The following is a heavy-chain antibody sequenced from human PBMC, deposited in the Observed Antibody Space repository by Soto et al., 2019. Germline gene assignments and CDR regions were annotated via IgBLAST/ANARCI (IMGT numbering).Heavy chain of an antibody. V-gene: IGHV3-23*01. Sequence: EVQLLESGGGLVQPGGSLRLSCAASGFTFNNYAMTWVRQAPGKGLEWVSAISGGGDTTSYADSVKGRFNVSRDGSKNTLYLQMSSLRAEDTALYYCAKGRGGSGSLTPRVDLWGQGTLVTVSS. D-gene: IGHD3-10*01. CDR1: GFTFNNYA. J-gene: IGHJ5*02. CDR2: ISGGGDTT. CDR3: AKGRGGSGSLTPRVDL.